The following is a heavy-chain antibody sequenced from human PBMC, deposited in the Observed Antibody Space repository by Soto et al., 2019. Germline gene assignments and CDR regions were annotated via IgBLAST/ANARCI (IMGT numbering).Heavy chain of an antibody. J-gene: IGHJ1*01. V-gene: IGHV3-23*01. D-gene: IGHD1-1*01. CDR3: AKYPSWRRHFQH. CDR2: ISGSGGST. Sequence: EVQLLESGGGLVQPGGSLRLSCAASGFTFSSYVMSWVRQAPGKGLEWVSAISGSGGSTYYADSVKGRFTISRDNSKNTLYLQMNSLRAEDTAVYYCAKYPSWRRHFQHWGQGTLVTVSS. CDR1: GFTFSSYV.